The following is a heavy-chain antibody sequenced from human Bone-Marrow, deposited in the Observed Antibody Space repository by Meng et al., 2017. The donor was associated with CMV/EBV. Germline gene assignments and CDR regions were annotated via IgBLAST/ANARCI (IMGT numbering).Heavy chain of an antibody. V-gene: IGHV3-23*01. CDR1: GFTFSSYS. D-gene: IGHD3-3*01. CDR2: ISGSGDST. J-gene: IGHJ6*02. CDR3: ARPIDYDYWSGPGGMDV. Sequence: GESLKISCAASGFTFSSYSMNWVRQAPGKGLEWVSAISGSGDSTYYADSVKGRFTISRDNSKNTLYLQMNSLRPEDTAVYYCARPIDYDYWSGPGGMDVWGQGTTVTVSS.